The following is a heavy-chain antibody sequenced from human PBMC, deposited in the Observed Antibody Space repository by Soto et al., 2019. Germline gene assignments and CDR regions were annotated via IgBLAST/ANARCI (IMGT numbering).Heavy chain of an antibody. CDR3: AKEESWYSSGWYLNDY. J-gene: IGHJ4*02. V-gene: IGHV3-23*01. CDR1: GFTFSSYA. D-gene: IGHD6-19*01. CDR2: ISGSGGST. Sequence: EVQLLESGGGLVQPGGSLRLSCAASGFTFSSYAMSWVRQAPGKGLEWVSAISGSGGSTYYADSVKGRFTISRDNSKNTLYLQMNGLRAEDTAVYYCAKEESWYSSGWYLNDYWGQGTLVTVSS.